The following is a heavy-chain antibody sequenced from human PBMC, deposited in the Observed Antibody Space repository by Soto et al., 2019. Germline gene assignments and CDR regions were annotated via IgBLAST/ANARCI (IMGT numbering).Heavy chain of an antibody. Sequence: SETLSLTCTVSGGSISSDSYYWGWIRQSPEKGLEWIASISYSGSTYYNLTLKSRVTISVDTSKSQFSLKLSSVTAADTAVYYCVRFWPHRSYYFDYWGQGTLVTVSS. CDR3: VRFWPHRSYYFDY. J-gene: IGHJ4*02. CDR2: ISYSGST. CDR1: GGSISSDSYY. D-gene: IGHD3-3*01. V-gene: IGHV4-39*01.